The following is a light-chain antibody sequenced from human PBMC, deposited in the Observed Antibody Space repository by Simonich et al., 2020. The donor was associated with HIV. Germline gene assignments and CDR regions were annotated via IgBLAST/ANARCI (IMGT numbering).Light chain of an antibody. V-gene: IGKV4-1*01. Sequence: DIVMTQSPDSLAVSLGDRATINCKSSQSVLYNSNNKNYLAWYQQKPGQPPKLLIYWASTRESGVPDRFSGSGSGTDFTLTISSLQAEDVAVYYCQQYYSSPLTFGGGTKVEIK. CDR2: WAS. CDR1: QSVLYNSNNKNY. J-gene: IGKJ4*01. CDR3: QQYYSSPLT.